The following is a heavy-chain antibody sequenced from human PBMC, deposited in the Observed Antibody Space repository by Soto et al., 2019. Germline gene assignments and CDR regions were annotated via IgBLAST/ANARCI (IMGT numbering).Heavy chain of an antibody. CDR3: ARDVTVSYYSAC. D-gene: IGHD4-4*01. V-gene: IGHV3-7*01. J-gene: IGHJ4*02. CDR1: GFTFSRYW. CDR2: ITQAGSEK. Sequence: EVQLVESGGGFVPPGGSLRLACAASGFTFSRYWMSWVRQAPGKGLEWVANITQAGSEKYYVDSVKGRFTISRDNAKNSLSLQMNSLRAEDTAVYACARDVTVSYYSACWGQGTLVADSS.